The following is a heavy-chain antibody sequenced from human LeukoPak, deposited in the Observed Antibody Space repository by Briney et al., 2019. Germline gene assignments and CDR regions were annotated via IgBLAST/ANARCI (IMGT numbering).Heavy chain of an antibody. V-gene: IGHV4-39*01. CDR1: GCSFSSSTHF. Sequence: PSETLSLTCTVSGCSFSSSTHFWGWIRQPPGKGLEWIGSISYGGSAYYNPSLKSRVTISVDTSKNQFSLKLTSVSAADTAMYYCARRGWTGGYAYAAFDIWGQGTMVTVSS. CDR2: ISYGGSA. D-gene: IGHD5-18*01. J-gene: IGHJ3*02. CDR3: ARRGWTGGYAYAAFDI.